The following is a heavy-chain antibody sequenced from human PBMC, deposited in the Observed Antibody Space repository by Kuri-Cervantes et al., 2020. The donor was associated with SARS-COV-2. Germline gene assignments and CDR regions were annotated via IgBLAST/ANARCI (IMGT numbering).Heavy chain of an antibody. CDR3: ARSTPFRRLVVISQGGAFDI. J-gene: IGHJ3*02. CDR2: ISPYHGNT. D-gene: IGHD3-22*01. CDR1: GDTFVSDG. Sequence: AAVLVSCNASGDTFVSDGFSWVLQAPGQGLEWMGWISPYHGNTKYTQKFQGRVTMTTDTSTSTAYMELRSLRSDDTAVYYCARSTPFRRLVVISQGGAFDIWGQGTMVTVSS. V-gene: IGHV1-18*01.